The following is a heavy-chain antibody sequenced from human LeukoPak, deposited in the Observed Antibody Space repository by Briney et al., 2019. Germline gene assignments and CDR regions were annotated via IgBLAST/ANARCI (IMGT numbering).Heavy chain of an antibody. V-gene: IGHV4-31*03. CDR3: ARDQVECTGGTCQSRVGFDF. D-gene: IGHD2-8*02. CDR2: IYHSGRS. Sequence: NSSETLSLTCTVSGDSISNGVKYWSWIRQHPGRGLEWIGYIYHSGRSYYNPSLKSRITMSVDTSKNQFSLNLSSVTAADTAVYYCARDQVECTGGTCQSRVGFDFWGQGTLVTVSS. CDR1: GDSISNGVKY. J-gene: IGHJ4*02.